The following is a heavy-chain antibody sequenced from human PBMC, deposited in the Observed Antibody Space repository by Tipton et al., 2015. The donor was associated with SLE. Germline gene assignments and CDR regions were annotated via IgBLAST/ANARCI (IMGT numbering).Heavy chain of an antibody. Sequence: TLSLTCTVSGASISSHYWNWIRQSPGKGLEWIGYIHYSRDTNYNPSLKSRVTISVDTSKNQLSLKLTSVTAADTAVYYCARGGCSGGSGGSCYPYYYGMDVWGQGTTVTVSS. CDR2: IHYSRDT. J-gene: IGHJ6*02. CDR3: ARGGCSGGSGGSCYPYYYGMDV. D-gene: IGHD2-15*01. CDR1: GASISSHY. V-gene: IGHV4-59*11.